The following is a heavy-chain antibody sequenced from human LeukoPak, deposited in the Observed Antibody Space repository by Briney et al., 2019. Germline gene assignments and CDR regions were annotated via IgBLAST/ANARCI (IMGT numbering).Heavy chain of an antibody. CDR2: INPNSGGT. CDR1: GYTFTGYY. D-gene: IGHD6-13*01. J-gene: IGHJ4*02. V-gene: IGHV1-2*02. Sequence: ASVKVSCKASGYTFTGYYMRWVRQAPGQGLEWMGWINPNSGGTNYAQKFQGRVTMTRDTSISTAYMELSRLRSDDTAVYYCARAIAAAFRKVRDYWGQGTLVTVSS. CDR3: ARAIAAAFRKVRDY.